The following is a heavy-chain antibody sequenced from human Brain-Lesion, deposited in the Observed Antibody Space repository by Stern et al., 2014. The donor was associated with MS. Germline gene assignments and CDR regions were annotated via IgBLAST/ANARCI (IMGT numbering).Heavy chain of an antibody. V-gene: IGHV1-24*01. J-gene: IGHJ4*02. Sequence: QVQLGESGAEVKKPGASVKVSCQVSGYTLTELSMHWVRQAPRQGLEWMEGFDPEDGETIYAQKFQGRVTMTEDTSTDTAYMELSSLRSEDTAVYYCATLSPGAGGNYYRHFDYWGQGTLVTVSS. CDR2: FDPEDGET. CDR1: GYTLTELS. CDR3: ATLSPGAGGNYYRHFDY. D-gene: IGHD1-26*01.